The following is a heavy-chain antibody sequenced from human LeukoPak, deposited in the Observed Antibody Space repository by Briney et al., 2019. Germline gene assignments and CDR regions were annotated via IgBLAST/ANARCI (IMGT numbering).Heavy chain of an antibody. V-gene: IGHV1-46*01. CDR1: GYTFTSYY. Sequence: EAPVKVSCKASGYTFTSYYMHWVRQAPGQGLEWMGIINPSGGSTSYAQKFQGRVTMTRDTSTSTVYMELSSLRSEDTAVYYCARDLEGGYDFLGPLDYWGQGTLVTVSS. CDR3: ARDLEGGYDFLGPLDY. CDR2: INPSGGST. J-gene: IGHJ4*02. D-gene: IGHD5-12*01.